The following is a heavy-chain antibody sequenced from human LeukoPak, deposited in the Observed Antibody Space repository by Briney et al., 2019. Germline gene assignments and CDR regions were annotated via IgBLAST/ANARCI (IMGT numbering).Heavy chain of an antibody. CDR3: ARDRGYSYAFDY. Sequence: KPSEILSLTCTVSGGSISSYYWSWIRQPAGKGLEWIGRIYTSGSTNYNPSLKSRVTISIDTSKNQFSLKLNSVTAADTAVYYCARDRGYSYAFDYWGQGTLVTVSS. CDR1: GGSISSYY. V-gene: IGHV4-4*07. J-gene: IGHJ4*02. CDR2: IYTSGST. D-gene: IGHD5-18*01.